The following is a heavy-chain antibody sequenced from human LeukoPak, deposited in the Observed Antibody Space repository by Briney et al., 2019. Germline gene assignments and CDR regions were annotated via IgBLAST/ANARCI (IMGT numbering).Heavy chain of an antibody. V-gene: IGHV3-23*01. Sequence: QPGGSLRLSCAASGFTFSSHAMSWVRQAPGKGLEWVSSIGGSGKNTFYADAVKGRFTISRDNSKDTLYLQMNSLRAEDTAVYYCAKLGYCSSISCYILDYWGQGTLVTVSS. CDR3: AKLGYCSSISCYILDY. J-gene: IGHJ4*02. CDR2: IGGSGKNT. CDR1: GFTFSSHA. D-gene: IGHD2-2*02.